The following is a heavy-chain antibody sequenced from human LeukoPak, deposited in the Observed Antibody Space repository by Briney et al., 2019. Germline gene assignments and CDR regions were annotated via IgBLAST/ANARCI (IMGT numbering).Heavy chain of an antibody. CDR2: ISWNSGSI. CDR3: ARAKQTGTTGASLT. CDR1: GFTFDDYA. J-gene: IGHJ4*02. Sequence: GGSLRLSCAASGFTFDDYAMHWVRQAPGKGLEWVSGISWNSGSIGYADSVKGRFTISRDNAKNSLYLQMNSLRAEDTAVYYCARAKQTGTTGASLTGGQGTLVTVSS. V-gene: IGHV3-9*01. D-gene: IGHD1-7*01.